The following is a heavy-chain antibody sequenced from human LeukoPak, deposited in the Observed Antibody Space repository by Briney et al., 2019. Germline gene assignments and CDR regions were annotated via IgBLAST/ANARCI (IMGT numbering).Heavy chain of an antibody. Sequence: SVKVSCKASGGTFSSYAFSWVRQAPGQGLEWMGGIIPIFGTANYAQKFQGRVTITADESTSTAYMELSSLRSEDTAVYYCARGYCSSTSCYTIPHYYYYYYMDVWGKGTTVTVSS. CDR3: ARGYCSSTSCYTIPHYYYYYYMDV. J-gene: IGHJ6*03. CDR1: GGTFSSYA. V-gene: IGHV1-69*13. D-gene: IGHD2-2*02. CDR2: IIPIFGTA.